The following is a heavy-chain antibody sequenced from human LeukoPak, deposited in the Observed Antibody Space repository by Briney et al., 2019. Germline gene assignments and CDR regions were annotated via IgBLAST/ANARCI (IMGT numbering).Heavy chain of an antibody. Sequence: PSETLSLTCTVSGDSISSSGFYWGRIRQPPGKGPEWIGTIHDTANTYYNPSLKSRVSISVDTSKSEFSLRLRTVTAADAAVYYCGRHQGSSTYLPFDYWGQGTLVTVSS. D-gene: IGHD2/OR15-2a*01. CDR1: GDSISSSGFY. CDR2: IHDTANT. V-gene: IGHV4-39*01. J-gene: IGHJ4*02. CDR3: GRHQGSSTYLPFDY.